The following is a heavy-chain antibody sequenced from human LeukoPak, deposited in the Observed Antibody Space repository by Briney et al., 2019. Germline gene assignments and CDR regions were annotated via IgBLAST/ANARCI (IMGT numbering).Heavy chain of an antibody. Sequence: PGRSLRLSCTASGFTFGDYAMTWVRRAPGKGLEWVGFIASETYGGTAEYAASVKGRFTISRDDSKSIAYLQMNSLKTEDTAVYYCTRDQTPYYWGQGTLVTVSS. CDR3: TRDQTPYY. V-gene: IGHV3-49*04. CDR1: GFTFGDYA. CDR2: IASETYGGTA. J-gene: IGHJ4*02.